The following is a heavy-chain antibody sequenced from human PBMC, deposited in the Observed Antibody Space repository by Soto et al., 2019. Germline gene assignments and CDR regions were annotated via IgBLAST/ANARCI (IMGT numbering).Heavy chain of an antibody. Sequence: PGGSLRLSCAASGFTFSGSAMHRVRQASGKGLEWVGRIRSKGNNYATAYGASLKGRFTISRDDSKNTAYLQMNSLNTEDTAVYYCSRQASDFWSGKPQYYLDVWGKGTTVTVSS. D-gene: IGHD3-3*01. J-gene: IGHJ6*03. CDR1: GFTFSGSA. V-gene: IGHV3-73*01. CDR3: SRQASDFWSGKPQYYLDV. CDR2: IRSKGNNYAT.